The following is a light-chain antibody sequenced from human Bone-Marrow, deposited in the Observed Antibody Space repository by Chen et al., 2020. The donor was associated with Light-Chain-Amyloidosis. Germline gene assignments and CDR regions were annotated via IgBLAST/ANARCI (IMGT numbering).Light chain of an antibody. V-gene: IGLV3-21*02. CDR3: QVWDRSSDRPV. CDR1: NLGSTS. CDR2: DDS. J-gene: IGLJ3*02. Sequence: SYVLTQPSSVSVAPGQTATIACGGTNLGSTSVHWYQQTPGQAPLLVVYDDSDRPSGFPERLSGSNSGTTAPQAISRVEAGDKAAHYGQVWDRSSDRPVFGGGTTLTVL.